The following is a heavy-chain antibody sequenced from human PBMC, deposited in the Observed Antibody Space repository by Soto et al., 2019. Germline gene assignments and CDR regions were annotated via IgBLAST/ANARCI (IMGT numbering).Heavy chain of an antibody. J-gene: IGHJ5*02. V-gene: IGHV3-30-3*01. CDR1: GFTFSSYA. Sequence: QVQLVESGGGVVQPGRSLRLSCAASGFTFSSYARHWVRQAPGKGLEWVAVISYDGSNKYYADSVKGRFTISRDNSKNTLYLQMNSLRAEDTAVYYCARSPGTSSWFDPWGQGTLVTVSS. CDR3: ARSPGTSSWFDP. D-gene: IGHD1-1*01. CDR2: ISYDGSNK.